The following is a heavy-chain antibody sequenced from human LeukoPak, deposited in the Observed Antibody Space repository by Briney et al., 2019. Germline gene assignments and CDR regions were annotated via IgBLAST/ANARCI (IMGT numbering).Heavy chain of an antibody. Sequence: GGSLRLSCAASGFTFSSYAMHWVRQAPGKGREGGAVISYDGSNKYYADSVKGRFTISRDNSRNTLYLQMNSLRAEDTAVYYCARDERLVWGQGTLVTVSS. CDR3: ARDERLV. CDR2: ISYDGSNK. D-gene: IGHD2-21*01. J-gene: IGHJ4*02. CDR1: GFTFSSYA. V-gene: IGHV3-30*04.